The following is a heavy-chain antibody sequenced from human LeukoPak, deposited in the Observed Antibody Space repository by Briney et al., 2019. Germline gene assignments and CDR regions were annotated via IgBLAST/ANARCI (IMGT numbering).Heavy chain of an antibody. CDR3: ARGVYYGSLSEGWFDP. Sequence: ASVKVPCKASGYTFTSYAMHWVRQAPGQRLKWMGWINAGNGNTKYSQEFQGRVTMTTDTSTSTAYMELRSLRSDDTAVYYCARGVYYGSLSEGWFDPWGQGTLVTVSS. CDR1: GYTFTSYA. CDR2: INAGNGNT. J-gene: IGHJ5*02. V-gene: IGHV1-3*01. D-gene: IGHD3-10*01.